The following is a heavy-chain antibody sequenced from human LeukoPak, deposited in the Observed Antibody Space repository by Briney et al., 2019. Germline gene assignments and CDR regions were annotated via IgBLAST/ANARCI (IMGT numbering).Heavy chain of an antibody. CDR1: GGSISSSSYY. D-gene: IGHD3-16*02. CDR3: ARDVGNDYVWGSYRYTPHFDY. J-gene: IGHJ4*02. V-gene: IGHV4-39*07. Sequence: SETLSLTCTVSGGSISSSSYYWGWIRQPPGKGLEWIGSIYYSGSTYYNPSLKSRVTISVDTSKNQFSLTLSSVTAADTAVYYCARDVGNDYVWGSYRYTPHFDYWGQGTLVTVSS. CDR2: IYYSGST.